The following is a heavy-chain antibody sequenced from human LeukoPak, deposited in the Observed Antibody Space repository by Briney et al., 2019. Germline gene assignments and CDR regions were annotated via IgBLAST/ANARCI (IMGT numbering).Heavy chain of an antibody. V-gene: IGHV1-2*06. Sequence: ASVKVSCKASGYTFTGYYMHWVRQAPGQGLEWMGRINPNSGGTNYAQKFQGRVTMTRDTSISTAYMELSSLRSEDTAVYYCARDRAIYSSSWYGGATYGMDVWGQGTTVTVSS. CDR1: GYTFTGYY. J-gene: IGHJ6*02. CDR3: ARDRAIYSSSWYGGATYGMDV. D-gene: IGHD6-13*01. CDR2: INPNSGGT.